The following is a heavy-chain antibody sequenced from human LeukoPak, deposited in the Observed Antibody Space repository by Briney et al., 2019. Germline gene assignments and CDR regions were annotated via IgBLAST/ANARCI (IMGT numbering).Heavy chain of an antibody. V-gene: IGHV3-30-3*01. CDR3: ASASGGAATGFYFDL. D-gene: IGHD6-13*01. Sequence: PGRSLRLSCAPSGFTFSSYAMHWVRQAPGKGLQWVAAISYDEDNKYYAESVRGRLTVSRDNSNNTLNLQMNSLTSDDTAVYYCASASGGAATGFYFDLWGQGTLVTVSS. CDR1: GFTFSSYA. CDR2: ISYDEDNK. J-gene: IGHJ4*02.